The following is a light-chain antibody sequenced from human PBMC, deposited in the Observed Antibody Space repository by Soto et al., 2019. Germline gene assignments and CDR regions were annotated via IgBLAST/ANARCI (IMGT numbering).Light chain of an antibody. V-gene: IGKV1-5*01. J-gene: IGKJ5*01. Sequence: DIKMTQSPSTLSASVGDRLTITRRASQSISSFLAWYQQKLGKGPQLLIYDESNLETGLPSSFSGSGSATDFTFTISSLQPEDIATYYCQQYSPLITVGQVTRLEIK. CDR3: QQYSPLIT. CDR1: QSISSF. CDR2: DES.